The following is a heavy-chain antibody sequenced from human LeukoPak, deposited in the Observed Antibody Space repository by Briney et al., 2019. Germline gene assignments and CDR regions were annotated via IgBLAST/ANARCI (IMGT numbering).Heavy chain of an antibody. CDR2: IYYSGST. D-gene: IGHD6-13*01. J-gene: IGHJ4*02. CDR1: GGSLSSISYY. V-gene: IGHV4-39*01. CDR3: ARHRPGIAAAGTPFDY. Sequence: SETLSLTCTVSGGSLSSISYYWGWIRQPPGKGLEWIGSIYYSGSTYYNPTLKSRLTISVDTSKNQFSLKLSAVTAADTAVYYCARHRPGIAAAGTPFDYWGQGTPVTVSS.